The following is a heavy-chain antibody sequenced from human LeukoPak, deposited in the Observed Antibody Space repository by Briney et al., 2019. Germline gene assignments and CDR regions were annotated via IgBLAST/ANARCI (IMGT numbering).Heavy chain of an antibody. CDR1: GGSISSSSYY. CDR3: ARGYGDYESAWFDP. J-gene: IGHJ5*02. D-gene: IGHD4-17*01. CDR2: IYYSGST. Sequence: SETLSLTCTVSGGSISSSSYYWGWIRQPPGKGLEWIGSIYYSGSTYYNPSLKSRVTISVDTSKNQFSLKLSSVTAADTAVYYCARGYGDYESAWFDPWGQGTLVTVSS. V-gene: IGHV4-39*07.